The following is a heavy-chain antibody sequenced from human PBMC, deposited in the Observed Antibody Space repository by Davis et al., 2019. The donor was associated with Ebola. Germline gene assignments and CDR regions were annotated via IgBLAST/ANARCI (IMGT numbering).Heavy chain of an antibody. V-gene: IGHV4-39*02. CDR1: GASITTDTYH. CDR2: IYYTGGT. Sequence: GSLRLSCTVSGASITTDTYHWAWIRQPPGMGLEYIVTIYYTGGTYYSPSIESLVTMSVDTSKNHFSLKLNSVTAADTAIYYCARSKLYGSVGSWGQGTLVTVSS. D-gene: IGHD4-17*01. CDR3: ARSKLYGSVGS. J-gene: IGHJ4*02.